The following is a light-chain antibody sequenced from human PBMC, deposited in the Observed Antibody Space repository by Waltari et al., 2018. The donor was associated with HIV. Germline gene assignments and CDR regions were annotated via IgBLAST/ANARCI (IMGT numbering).Light chain of an antibody. CDR1: TCVSTK. V-gene: IGKV3-15*01. CDR3: QQYSTWPPWT. CDR2: DAS. J-gene: IGKJ1*01. Sequence: EIVLPQSPATLSVFPGERATLSCRASTCVSTKLAWYRQKPCQSPRLLIYDASTRATGIPARFSGSGSGTEFTLTIISLQSEDFALYFCQQYSTWPPWTFGQGTQLEIK.